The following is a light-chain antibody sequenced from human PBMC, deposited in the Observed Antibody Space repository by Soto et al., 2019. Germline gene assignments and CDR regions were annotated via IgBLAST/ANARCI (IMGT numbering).Light chain of an antibody. CDR1: SSDVGNYKY. J-gene: IGLJ3*02. CDR2: EVS. Sequence: QSALTQSASASGSPGQSVTISCTGTSSDVGNYKYVSWYQQHPGNAPKLMIYEVSKRPSGVPDRFSGSKSGNTASLTVSGLQVEDEADYYCSSYAGSNLGVFGGGTKLTVL. V-gene: IGLV2-8*01. CDR3: SSYAGSNLGV.